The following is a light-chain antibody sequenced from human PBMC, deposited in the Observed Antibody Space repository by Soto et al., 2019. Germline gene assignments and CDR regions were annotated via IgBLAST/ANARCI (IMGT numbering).Light chain of an antibody. CDR1: NSNIGAGYD. CDR3: QFFDNSLNGFYV. CDR2: GNT. V-gene: IGLV1-40*01. J-gene: IGLJ1*01. Sequence: QSALTQTPSVSGAPGQRVTISCTGSNSNIGAGYDVHWYQHLPGRAPKLLIFGNTNRPSGVPDRFSGSKSGTSASLAITGLQPEDEADYYCQFFDNSLNGFYVFGSGTKLTVL.